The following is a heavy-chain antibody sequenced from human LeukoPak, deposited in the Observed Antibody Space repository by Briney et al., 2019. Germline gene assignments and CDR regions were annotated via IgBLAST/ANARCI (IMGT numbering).Heavy chain of an antibody. J-gene: IGHJ4*02. CDR2: IKSNGDGGTT. V-gene: IGHV3-15*01. CDR1: GFTFSNAW. Sequence: PGGSLRLSCTASGFTFSNAWKSWVRQAPGKGLEWIGRIKSNGDGGTTEFAAPVKGRFTISRDDSKNTLYLQMNSLETEDTAVYYCTADGNCQTTSCYWGRGALVTVSS. D-gene: IGHD2-2*01. CDR3: TADGNCQTTSCY.